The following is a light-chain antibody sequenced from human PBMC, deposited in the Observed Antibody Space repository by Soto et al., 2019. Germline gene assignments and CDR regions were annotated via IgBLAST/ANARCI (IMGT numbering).Light chain of an antibody. CDR1: SSDVGGYNY. V-gene: IGLV2-11*01. CDR3: CSYAGRYTPYV. J-gene: IGLJ1*01. Sequence: QSALTQPPSVSGSPGQSVTISCSGSSSDVGGYNYVSWYQQHPGKAPKLMIYDVTKRPSGVPDRFSGSKSGNTASLTISGLQAEDEANYYCCSYAGRYTPYVFATGTKVTVL. CDR2: DVT.